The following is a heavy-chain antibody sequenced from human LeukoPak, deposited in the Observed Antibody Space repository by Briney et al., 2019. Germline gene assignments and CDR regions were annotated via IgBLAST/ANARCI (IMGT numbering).Heavy chain of an antibody. J-gene: IGHJ5*02. V-gene: IGHV1-69*01. D-gene: IGHD2-15*01. CDR3: ARVVVVVAADNGFDP. CDR1: GGTFSSCA. CDR2: IIPIFGTA. Sequence: ASVKVSCKASGGTFSSCAIRWVRQAPGQGLEWMGGIIPIFGTANYAQKFQGRVTITADESTSTAYMELSSLRSEDTAVYYCARVVVVVAADNGFDPWGRGTLVTVSS.